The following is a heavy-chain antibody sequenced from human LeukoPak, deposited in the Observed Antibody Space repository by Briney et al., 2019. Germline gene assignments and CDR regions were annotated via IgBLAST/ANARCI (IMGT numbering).Heavy chain of an antibody. CDR1: GLPFSSYA. V-gene: IGHV3-23*05. J-gene: IGHJ4*02. CDR3: GKSPGYTYGDYDPSAGLY. D-gene: IGHD4-17*01. Sequence: GGSLRLSCAASGLPFSSYAMNWVRQAPGKGLEWVSRIYSGTSAYYVDSLKGRFTISIDNSENTLYLQLNSLRAEDTAVYYCGKSPGYTYGDYDPSAGLYWGQGTLVTVSS. CDR2: IYSGTSA.